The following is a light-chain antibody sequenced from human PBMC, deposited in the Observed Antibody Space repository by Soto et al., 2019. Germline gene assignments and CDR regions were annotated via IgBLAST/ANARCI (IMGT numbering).Light chain of an antibody. J-gene: IGKJ2*01. Sequence: EIVMTQFPATLSVSPGERATLSCRASQSVSSNLAWYQQIPGQAPRLLIYGASTRVTGVPVRFSGSGSGTQFTLTITSLQSEDSAVYYCQHYNNWPPVYTFAQGTKVDIK. V-gene: IGKV3-15*01. CDR2: GAS. CDR1: QSVSSN. CDR3: QHYNNWPPVYT.